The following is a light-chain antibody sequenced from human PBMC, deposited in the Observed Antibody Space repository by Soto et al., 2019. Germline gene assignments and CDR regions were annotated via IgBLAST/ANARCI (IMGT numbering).Light chain of an antibody. CDR3: AAWDDSLSAGV. V-gene: IGLV1-44*01. Sequence: QSVLTQPPSASGTPGQRVTISCSGSRSNFGSNPVNWYQQLPGAAPKLLIYTNDQRPSRVPDRFSGSKSGTSASLAISGLQSEDEADYYCAAWDDSLSAGVFGGGTQLTVL. J-gene: IGLJ3*02. CDR2: TND. CDR1: RSNFGSNP.